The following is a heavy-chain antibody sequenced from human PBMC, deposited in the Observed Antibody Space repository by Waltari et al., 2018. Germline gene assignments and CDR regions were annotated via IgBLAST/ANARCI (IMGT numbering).Heavy chain of an antibody. CDR1: GFTFSSYS. CDR3: ARDFTVVAAFDY. CDR2: ISSSSSYI. Sequence: EVQLVQSGAEVKKPGESLKISCKGSGFTFSSYSMNWVRQAPGKGLEWVSSISSSSSYIYYADSVKGRFTISRDNAKNSLYLQMNSLRAEDTAVYYCARDFTVVAAFDYWGQGTLVTVSS. J-gene: IGHJ4*02. D-gene: IGHD2-15*01. V-gene: IGHV3-21*01.